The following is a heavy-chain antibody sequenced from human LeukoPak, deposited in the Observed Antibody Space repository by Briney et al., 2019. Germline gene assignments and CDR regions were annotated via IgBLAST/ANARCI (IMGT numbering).Heavy chain of an antibody. CDR3: ARDHTSALSWYYFDY. Sequence: GGSLRLSCAASGFSFSNYGMSWVRQAPGKGLEWVANIKQDGSEKYYVDSVKGRFTISRDNAKNSLYLQMNSLRAEDTAVYYCARDHTSALSWYYFDYWGQGTLVTVSS. D-gene: IGHD6-13*01. CDR2: IKQDGSEK. V-gene: IGHV3-7*01. J-gene: IGHJ4*02. CDR1: GFSFSNYG.